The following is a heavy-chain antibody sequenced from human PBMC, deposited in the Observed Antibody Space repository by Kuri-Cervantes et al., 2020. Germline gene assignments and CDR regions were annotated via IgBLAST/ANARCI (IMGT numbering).Heavy chain of an antibody. Sequence: SQTLSLTCAVYGGSFSGYYWSWIRQPPGKGLEWIGEINHSGSTNYNPSLKSRVTISVDTSKNQFSLKLSSVTAADTAVYYCAREDYYDSSGYSLLLHSWFDPWGQGTLVTVSS. CDR3: AREDYYDSSGYSLLLHSWFDP. CDR2: INHSGST. CDR1: GGSFSGYY. V-gene: IGHV4-34*01. J-gene: IGHJ5*02. D-gene: IGHD3-22*01.